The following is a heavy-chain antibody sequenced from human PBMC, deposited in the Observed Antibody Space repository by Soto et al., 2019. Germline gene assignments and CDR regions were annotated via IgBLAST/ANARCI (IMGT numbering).Heavy chain of an antibody. V-gene: IGHV4-34*01. CDR3: ARNGGRVVEVAGAYFDY. CDR2: INHSGST. D-gene: IGHD2-15*01. CDR1: GGSLSGYY. Sequence: QVQLQQWGAGLLKPSETLSLTCALYGGSLSGYYWSWMRQSPGKGLEWIGEINHSGSTNYNPSLKSRVTMSVDTSQNQFSLKLSSLTAADTAVYYCARNGGRVVEVAGAYFDYWGQGTLVTVSS. J-gene: IGHJ4*02.